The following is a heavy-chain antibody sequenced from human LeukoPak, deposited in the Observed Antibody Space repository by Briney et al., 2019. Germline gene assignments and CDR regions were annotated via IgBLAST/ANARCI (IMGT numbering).Heavy chain of an antibody. Sequence: GGSLRLSCAASGFTFDDYAMHWVRQAPGKGLEWVSGISWNSGSIGYADSVKGRFTIPRDNAKNSLYLQMNSLRAEDTALYYCAKDILGISVDTAMDHYFDYWGQGTLVTVSS. CDR3: AKDILGISVDTAMDHYFDY. D-gene: IGHD5-18*01. J-gene: IGHJ4*02. V-gene: IGHV3-9*01. CDR2: ISWNSGSI. CDR1: GFTFDDYA.